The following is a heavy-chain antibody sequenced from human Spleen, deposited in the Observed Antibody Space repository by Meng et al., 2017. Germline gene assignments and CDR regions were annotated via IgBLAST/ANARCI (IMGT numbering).Heavy chain of an antibody. J-gene: IGHJ4*01. CDR2: IDPKTGDT. D-gene: IGHD6-13*01. CDR3: ARDEDISAAGKLFGDY. V-gene: IGHV1-2*06. CDR1: GYTFPYYY. Sequence: QGQLVPAGAEVKKPGASVKSSCKPYGYTFPYYYIHWVRRAPGQGLEWMGRIDPKTGDTHYALKFQGRVTMTGDTSISTAYMELSGLRSDDTAMYYCARDEDISAAGKLFGDYWGHGTLVTVSS.